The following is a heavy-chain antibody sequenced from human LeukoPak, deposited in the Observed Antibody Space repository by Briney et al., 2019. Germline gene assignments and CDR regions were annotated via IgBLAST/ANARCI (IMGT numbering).Heavy chain of an antibody. J-gene: IGHJ4*02. Sequence: GRSLRLSCAASGFTFSSYAMSWVRQAPGKGLEWVSAISGSGGSTYYADSVKGRFTISRDNRKNTLYLQMNSLRAEDTVLYYATNLCNSRRYCSSTSCYLGDFWGQGTLVTVSS. CDR3: TNLCNSRRYCSSTSCYLGDF. V-gene: IGHV3-23*01. CDR1: GFTFSSYA. D-gene: IGHD2-2*01. CDR2: ISGSGGST.